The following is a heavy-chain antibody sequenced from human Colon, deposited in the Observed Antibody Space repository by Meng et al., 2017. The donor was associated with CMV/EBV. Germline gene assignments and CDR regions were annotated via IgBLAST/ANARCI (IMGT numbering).Heavy chain of an antibody. Sequence: SETLSLTCTVSGGSIRRSLDYWGWVRQPPGRGLEWIGNIDYAGSSSYHSSLESRVTMSVDTSRNQFSLNLRSVTAEDTAVYYCVRDPQRPDYYDSLVYGMDVWGQGTTVTVSS. J-gene: IGHJ6*02. CDR2: IDYAGSS. CDR3: VRDPQRPDYYDSLVYGMDV. CDR1: GGSIRRSLDY. V-gene: IGHV4-39*07. D-gene: IGHD3-22*01.